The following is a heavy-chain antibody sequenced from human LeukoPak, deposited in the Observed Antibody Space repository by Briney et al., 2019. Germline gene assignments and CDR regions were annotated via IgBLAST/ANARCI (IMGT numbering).Heavy chain of an antibody. J-gene: IGHJ5*02. Sequence: PSETLSLTCAVYGGSFSGYYWSWIRQPPGKGLEWIGEINHSGSTNYNPSLKSRVTISVDTSKNQFSLKLSSVTAADTAVYYCARAGRYYDILTGYYHTGWFDPWGQGTLVTVSS. CDR2: INHSGST. V-gene: IGHV4-34*01. D-gene: IGHD3-9*01. CDR1: GGSFSGYY. CDR3: ARAGRYYDILTGYYHTGWFDP.